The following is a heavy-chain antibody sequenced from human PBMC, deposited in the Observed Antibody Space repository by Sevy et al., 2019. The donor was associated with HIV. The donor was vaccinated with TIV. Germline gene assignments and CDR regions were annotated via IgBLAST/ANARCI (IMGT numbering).Heavy chain of an antibody. CDR3: ARRPTDQSGSYWFDP. CDR1: GFTFSSYW. V-gene: IGHV3-74*01. Sequence: GGSLRLSCAASGFTFSSYWMHWVRQAPGKGLVWVSRIKTDGSDTSYADSVKGRFTMSRDNTKNTLYLQMNSLRAEDTAVYYCARRPTDQSGSYWFDPWGRGTLVTVSS. J-gene: IGHJ5*02. CDR2: IKTDGSDT. D-gene: IGHD1-26*01.